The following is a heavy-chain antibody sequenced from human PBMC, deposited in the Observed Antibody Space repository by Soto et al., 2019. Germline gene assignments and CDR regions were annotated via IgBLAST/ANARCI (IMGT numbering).Heavy chain of an antibody. D-gene: IGHD2-2*01. Sequence: ASVKVSCKASGGTFSSYTISWVRQAPGQGLEWMGRIIPILGIANYAQKFQGRVTITADKSTSTAYMELSSLRSEDTAVYYCARVVPAAGSPLDYWGQGTLVTVSS. CDR3: ARVVPAAGSPLDY. CDR2: IIPILGIA. J-gene: IGHJ4*02. V-gene: IGHV1-69*02. CDR1: GGTFSSYT.